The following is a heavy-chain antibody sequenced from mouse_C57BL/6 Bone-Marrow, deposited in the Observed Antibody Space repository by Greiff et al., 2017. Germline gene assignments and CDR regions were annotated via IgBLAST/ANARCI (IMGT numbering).Heavy chain of an antibody. J-gene: IGHJ3*01. Sequence: EVMLVESGGGLVQPGGSMKLSCAASGFTFSDAWMDWVRQSPEKGLEWVAEIRNKANNRATYYAESVKGRFTISRDDSKSSVYLQMNSLRAEDTGIYYCTRFAYWGQGTLVTVSA. V-gene: IGHV6-6*01. CDR2: IRNKANNRAT. CDR1: GFTFSDAW. CDR3: TRFAY.